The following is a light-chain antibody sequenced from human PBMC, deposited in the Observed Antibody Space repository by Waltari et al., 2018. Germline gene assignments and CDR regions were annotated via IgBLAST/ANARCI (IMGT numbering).Light chain of an antibody. J-gene: IGKJ1*01. V-gene: IGKV4-1*01. CDR1: QSLLYTSNSKNY. CDR3: QQYFSTPPWT. CDR2: WAS. Sequence: DIVMTQSPGSLAVSLGERATINCKSSQSLLYTSNSKNYLAWYQQRPGQAPRLLLYWASTRQGGVPDRFTGSGSGTDFSLTITSLQAEDVAVYYCQQYFSTPPWTFGQGTKVEIK.